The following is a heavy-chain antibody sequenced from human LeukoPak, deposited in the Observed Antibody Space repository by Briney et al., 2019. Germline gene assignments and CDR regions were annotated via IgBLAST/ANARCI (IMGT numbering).Heavy chain of an antibody. J-gene: IGHJ4*02. Sequence: SETLSLTRAVYGGSFSGYYWSWIRQPPGKGLEWIGEINHSGSTNYNPSLKSRVTISVDTSKNQFSLKLSSVTAADTAVYYCARVDPYDILTGYYSFIIDYWGQGTLVTVSS. V-gene: IGHV4-34*01. D-gene: IGHD3-9*01. CDR3: ARVDPYDILTGYYSFIIDY. CDR2: INHSGST. CDR1: GGSFSGYY.